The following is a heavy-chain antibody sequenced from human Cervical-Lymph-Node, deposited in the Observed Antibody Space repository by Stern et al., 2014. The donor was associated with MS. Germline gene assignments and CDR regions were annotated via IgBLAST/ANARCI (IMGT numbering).Heavy chain of an antibody. Sequence: QMQLVQSGPEVKKPGTSVKVSCKASGFAFITSGVQWVRQARGQRLEWMGRIVVVCGDTNYAQKFQERITITKDISTSTAYMALSSLRSEYTAVYYWAAGTKLVAATGYWGQGTMVTVSS. J-gene: IGHJ4*02. CDR2: IVVVCGDT. CDR1: GFAFITSG. CDR3: AAGTKLVAATGY. D-gene: IGHD2-8*01. V-gene: IGHV1-58*01.